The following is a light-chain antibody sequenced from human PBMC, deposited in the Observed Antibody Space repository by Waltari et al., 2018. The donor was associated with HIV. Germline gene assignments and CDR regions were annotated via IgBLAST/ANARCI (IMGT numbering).Light chain of an antibody. J-gene: IGKJ1*01. Sequence: DIQMTQSPSALSAFVGDRVTITCRASRSISRLLAWYQQKPGKAPKLLIYKASNLEGGVPSRFSGSGSGTEFTLTISSLQPDDFATYYCQQYNSYLWTFGQGTKVEIK. CDR3: QQYNSYLWT. CDR1: RSISRL. V-gene: IGKV1-5*03. CDR2: KAS.